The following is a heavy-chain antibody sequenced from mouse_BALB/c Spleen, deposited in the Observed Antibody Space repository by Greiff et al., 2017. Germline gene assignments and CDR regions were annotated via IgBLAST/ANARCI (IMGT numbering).Heavy chain of an antibody. V-gene: IGHV5-6-5*01. Sequence: EVKVVESGGGLVKPGGSLKLSCAASGFTFSSYAMSWVRQTPEKRLEWVASISSGGSTYYPDSVKGRFTISRDNARNILYLQMSSLRSEDTAMYYCARGGDRYDGRRGYAMDYWGQGTSVTVSS. CDR1: GFTFSSYA. J-gene: IGHJ4*01. D-gene: IGHD2-14*01. CDR3: ARGGDRYDGRRGYAMDY. CDR2: ISSGGST.